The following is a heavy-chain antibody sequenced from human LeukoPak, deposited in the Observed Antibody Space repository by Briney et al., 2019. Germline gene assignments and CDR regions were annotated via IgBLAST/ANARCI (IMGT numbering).Heavy chain of an antibody. CDR1: GFTFSDYY. CDR2: ISSSGSTI. Sequence: PGGSLRLSCAASGFTFSDYYMSWIRQAPGKGLEWVSYISSSGSTIYYADSVKGRFTISRDNAKNSLYLQMNSLRAEDTAVYYCASRDYCSGGSCYGDYWGQGTLVTVSS. D-gene: IGHD2-15*01. CDR3: ASRDYCSGGSCYGDY. V-gene: IGHV3-11*04. J-gene: IGHJ4*02.